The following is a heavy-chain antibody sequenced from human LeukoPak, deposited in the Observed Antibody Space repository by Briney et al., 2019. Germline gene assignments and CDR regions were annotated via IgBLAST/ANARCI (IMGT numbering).Heavy chain of an antibody. CDR3: AKQFVDI. CDR2: ISVSGDDT. J-gene: IGHJ5*02. D-gene: IGHD5-24*01. V-gene: IGHV3-23*01. CDR1: GFTFTNYA. Sequence: PGGSLRLSCAASGFTFTNYAMNWVRQAPGKGLEWDSSISVSGDDTSYADSVKGRFTISRDNSRNTLCLQMNSLRAEDTAVYYCAKQFVDIWGQGTLVTVSS.